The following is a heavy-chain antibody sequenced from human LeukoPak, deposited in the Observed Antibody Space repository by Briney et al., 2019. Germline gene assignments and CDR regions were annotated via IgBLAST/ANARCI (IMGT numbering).Heavy chain of an antibody. Sequence: GGSLRLSCAASGFTFSSYAMHWVRQAPGKGLEWVAVISYDGSNKYYADSVKGRFAISRDNSKNTLYLQMNSLRAEDTAVYYCARTGGSTVNFDYWGQGTLVTVSS. D-gene: IGHD2-15*01. CDR1: GFTFSSYA. V-gene: IGHV3-30*01. J-gene: IGHJ4*02. CDR2: ISYDGSNK. CDR3: ARTGGSTVNFDY.